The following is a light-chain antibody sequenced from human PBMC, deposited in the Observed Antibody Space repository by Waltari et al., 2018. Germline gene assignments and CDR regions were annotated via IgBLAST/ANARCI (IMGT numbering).Light chain of an antibody. CDR2: MAS. J-gene: IGKJ4*01. CDR1: PSISNW. CDR3: QQYSSYPLA. Sequence: DIQMTQSPSTLSASVGERVTITCRASPSISNWLAWYQQKPGKAPKIRIYMASSLESEVPSRFSGSGSGTEFTLSINSLQPDDFATYYCQQYSSYPLAFGGGTKVEIK. V-gene: IGKV1-5*03.